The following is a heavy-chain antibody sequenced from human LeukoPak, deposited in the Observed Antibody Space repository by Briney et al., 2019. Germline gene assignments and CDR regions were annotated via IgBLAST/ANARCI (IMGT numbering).Heavy chain of an antibody. D-gene: IGHD1-1*01. CDR2: IIPIFGTA. J-gene: IGHJ4*02. CDR3: VRFTTWDDY. Sequence: ASVKVSCKASGGTLSSYAISWVRQAPGQGLEWMGGIIPIFGTANYAQKFQGRVTMTRNTSISTAYMELSSLRSEDTAVYYCVRFTTWDDYWGQGTLVTVSS. CDR1: GGTLSSYA. V-gene: IGHV1-69*05.